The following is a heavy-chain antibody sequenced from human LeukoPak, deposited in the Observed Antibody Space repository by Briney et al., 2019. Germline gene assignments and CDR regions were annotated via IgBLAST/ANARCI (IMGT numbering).Heavy chain of an antibody. CDR1: GYTFTGYY. D-gene: IGHD6-19*01. CDR3: ARDLGSGWIIVDY. Sequence: ASVKVSCKASGYTFTGYYIHWVRQAPGQGLEWMGWINPNSGGTNSAQKFQGRVTLTRDTSISTAYLELISLNTADTAVYYCARDLGSGWIIVDYWGQGTLVTVSS. J-gene: IGHJ4*02. CDR2: INPNSGGT. V-gene: IGHV1-2*02.